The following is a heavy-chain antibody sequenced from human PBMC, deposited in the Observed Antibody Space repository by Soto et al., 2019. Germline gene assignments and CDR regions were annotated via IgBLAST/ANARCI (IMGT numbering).Heavy chain of an antibody. D-gene: IGHD2-15*01. Sequence: GGSLRLSCGVSGFTLSRYTMHWVRQAPGKGLEWVALISSDGSAKYYTDSVKGRFTISRDDSLYLQMTSLRAEDTAVYYCARDGYCSGGSCLDGMDVWGQGTTVTVSS. CDR1: GFTLSRYT. J-gene: IGHJ6*02. V-gene: IGHV3-30-3*01. CDR3: ARDGYCSGGSCLDGMDV. CDR2: ISSDGSAK.